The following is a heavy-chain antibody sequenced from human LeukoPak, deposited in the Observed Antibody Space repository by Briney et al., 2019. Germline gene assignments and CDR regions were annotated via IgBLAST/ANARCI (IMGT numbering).Heavy chain of an antibody. Sequence: GGSLTLSCAASGFTFSGSAMHWVRQASGKGLEWVGRIRSKANSYATAYAASVKGRFTISRDDSKNTAYLQMNSLKTEDTAVYYCTRHQEGYHLFPIAAAELDPWGQGTLVTVSS. D-gene: IGHD6-13*01. J-gene: IGHJ5*02. V-gene: IGHV3-73*01. CDR3: TRHQEGYHLFPIAAAELDP. CDR2: IRSKANSYAT. CDR1: GFTFSGSA.